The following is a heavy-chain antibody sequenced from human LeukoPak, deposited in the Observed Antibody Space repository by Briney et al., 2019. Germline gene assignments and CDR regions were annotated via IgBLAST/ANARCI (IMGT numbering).Heavy chain of an antibody. Sequence: SETLSLTCTVSGGSISRYHWSWLRQPPGKGREWSGYIYYSGSTNYNLSLKSRVTISVDTPKNQFSLKLSSVTAADTAVYYCARDFQGYFDYWGQGTLVTVSS. CDR1: GGSISRYH. CDR3: ARDFQGYFDY. CDR2: IYYSGST. J-gene: IGHJ4*02. V-gene: IGHV4-59*01.